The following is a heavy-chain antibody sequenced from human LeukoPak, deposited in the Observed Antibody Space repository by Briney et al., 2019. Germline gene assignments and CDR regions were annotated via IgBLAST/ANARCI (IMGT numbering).Heavy chain of an antibody. D-gene: IGHD2-8*01. CDR2: ISYDGSNK. CDR3: AKDQIISGGYCTNGVCPSFGMDV. V-gene: IGHV3-30*18. J-gene: IGHJ6*02. CDR1: GFTFSSYG. Sequence: PGRSLRLSCAASGFTFSSYGMHWVRQAPGEGLEWVAVISYDGSNKYYADSVKGRFTISRDNSKNTLYLQMNSLRAEDTAVYYCAKDQIISGGYCTNGVCPSFGMDVWGQGTTVTVSS.